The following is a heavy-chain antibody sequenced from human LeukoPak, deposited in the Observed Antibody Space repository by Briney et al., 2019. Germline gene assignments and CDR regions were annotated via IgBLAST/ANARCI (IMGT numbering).Heavy chain of an antibody. CDR1: GFTFSSYS. CDR3: ARDSDHGDHDY. Sequence: GGSLRLSCAASGFTFSSYSMNWVRQAPGKGLEWVSSISSSSSYIYYADSVKGRFTISRDNAKNSLYLQMNGLRAEDTAVYYCARDSDHGDHDYWGQGTLVTVSS. J-gene: IGHJ4*02. D-gene: IGHD4-17*01. CDR2: ISSSSSYI. V-gene: IGHV3-21*01.